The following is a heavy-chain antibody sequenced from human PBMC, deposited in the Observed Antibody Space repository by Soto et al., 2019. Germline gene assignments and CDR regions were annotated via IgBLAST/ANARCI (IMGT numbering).Heavy chain of an antibody. CDR1: GFTFSDYY. CDR2: ISNSGNTL. Sequence: GGSLRLSCAASGFTFSDYYLSWIRQAPGKGLEWLSYISNSGNTLYYADSVKGRFTISRDNAKNSLYLQMTSLRAEDTAVYFCATHSDTGLGHWGQGTLVTVSS. J-gene: IGHJ4*02. V-gene: IGHV3-11*01. D-gene: IGHD5-18*01. CDR3: ATHSDTGLGH.